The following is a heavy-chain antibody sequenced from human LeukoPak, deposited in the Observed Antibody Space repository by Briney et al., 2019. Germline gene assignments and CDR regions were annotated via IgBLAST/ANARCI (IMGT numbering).Heavy chain of an antibody. D-gene: IGHD1-20*01. V-gene: IGHV3-23*01. CDR1: GFTFSSYA. CDR3: AKAPIAIPGPTWFDY. Sequence: PGGSLRLSCAASGFTFSSYAMNWVRRAPGKGLEWVSAISRSGTSAYYADSVKGRFTISRDNSKNTLYLQMNSLRAEDTAIYYCAKAPIAIPGPTWFDYWGQGTLVTVSS. J-gene: IGHJ4*02. CDR2: ISRSGTSA.